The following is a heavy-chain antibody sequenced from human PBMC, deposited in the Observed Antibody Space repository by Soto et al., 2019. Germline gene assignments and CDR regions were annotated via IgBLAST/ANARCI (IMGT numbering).Heavy chain of an antibody. J-gene: IGHJ4*02. Sequence: SCKASGYTFTSYYMHWVRQAPGQGLEWVAIIWYDGSDKYYADSVKGRFTISRDNSKNTLYLQMNSLRAEDTAVYHCAFGNLSYYFDFWCQGTPVTVSS. D-gene: IGHD3-16*01. CDR3: AFGNLSYYFDF. CDR2: IWYDGSDK. V-gene: IGHV3-33*01. CDR1: GYTFTSYY.